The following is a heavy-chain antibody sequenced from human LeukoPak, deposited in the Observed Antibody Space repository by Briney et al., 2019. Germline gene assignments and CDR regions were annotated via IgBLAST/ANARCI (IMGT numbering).Heavy chain of an antibody. CDR3: ARDSHYGDYAFDY. D-gene: IGHD4-17*01. V-gene: IGHV4-31*03. J-gene: IGHJ4*02. Sequence: SETLSLTCTVSGGSISSGGYYWSWIRQHPGKGLEWIGYIYYSGSTYYNPSLKSRVTISVDTSKNQFSLKLSPVTAADTAVYYCARDSHYGDYAFDYWGQGTLVTVSS. CDR1: GGSISSGGYY. CDR2: IYYSGST.